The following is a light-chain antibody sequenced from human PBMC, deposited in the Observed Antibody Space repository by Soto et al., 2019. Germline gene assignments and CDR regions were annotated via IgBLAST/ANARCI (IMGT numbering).Light chain of an antibody. Sequence: QSALTQPASVSGSPGQSITISCTGTSSDVGGYNYVSWYQQHPGKAPKLMIYDVSNRPSGVSNRFSGSKSGNTASLTISGLHAEDEADYYCSSYTSSSTRVSGTGTKVTVL. CDR1: SSDVGGYNY. CDR3: SSYTSSSTRV. CDR2: DVS. J-gene: IGLJ1*01. V-gene: IGLV2-14*01.